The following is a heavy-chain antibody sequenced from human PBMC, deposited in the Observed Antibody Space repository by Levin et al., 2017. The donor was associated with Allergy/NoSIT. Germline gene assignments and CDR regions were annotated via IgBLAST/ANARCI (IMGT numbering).Heavy chain of an antibody. CDR3: TRERYYYDSSGYSDY. CDR1: GFTFGDYA. D-gene: IGHD3-22*01. V-gene: IGHV3-49*04. Sequence: GESLKISCTASGFTFGDYAMSWVRQAPGKGLEWVGFIRSKAYGGTTEYAASVKGRFTISRDDSKSIAYLQMNSLKTEDTAVYYCTRERYYYDSSGYSDYWGQGTLVTVSS. J-gene: IGHJ4*02. CDR2: IRSKAYGGTT.